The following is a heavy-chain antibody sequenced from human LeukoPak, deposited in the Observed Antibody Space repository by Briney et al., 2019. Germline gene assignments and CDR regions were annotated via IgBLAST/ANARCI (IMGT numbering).Heavy chain of an antibody. CDR3: ARVYSSTWYPIDY. V-gene: IGHV4-31*03. CDR2: IYYSGTT. Sequence: SETLSLTCTVSGGSISSGGSYWSWIRQHPEKGLEWIGYIYYSGTTYYNPSLKSRVTMSVDTSKNQFSLRLNSVTAADTAAYYCARVYSSTWYPIDYWGQGTLVTVSS. D-gene: IGHD6-13*01. CDR1: GGSISSGGSY. J-gene: IGHJ4*02.